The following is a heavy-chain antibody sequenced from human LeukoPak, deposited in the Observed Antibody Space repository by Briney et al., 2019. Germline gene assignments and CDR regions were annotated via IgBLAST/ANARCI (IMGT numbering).Heavy chain of an antibody. J-gene: IGHJ4*02. CDR2: IRYDGSNK. CDR1: GFPFSSYG. D-gene: IGHD1-7*01. V-gene: IGHV3-30*02. Sequence: GVSLRLSCAASGFPFSSYGMHWVRQAPGKGLEWVAFIRYDGSNKYYADSVKGRFTISRDNSKNTLYLQMNSLRAEDTAVYHCAKPAGTTFDYWGQGTLVTVSS. CDR3: AKPAGTTFDY.